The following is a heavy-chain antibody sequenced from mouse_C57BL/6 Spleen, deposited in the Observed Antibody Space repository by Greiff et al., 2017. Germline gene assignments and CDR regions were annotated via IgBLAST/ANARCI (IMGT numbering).Heavy chain of an antibody. CDR1: GYTFTDYA. Sequence: VQLQPSGPELVRPGVSVKISCKGSGYTFTDYAMHWVKQSHAKSLEWIGVISTDYGDASYNQKFKDKATMTVDKSSSTAYMELARLTSVNSAVYYCARLALLPYYYAMYYWGQGTSVTVSS. CDR2: ISTDYGDA. J-gene: IGHJ4*01. D-gene: IGHD5-5*01. CDR3: ARLALLPYYYAMYY. V-gene: IGHV1-67*01.